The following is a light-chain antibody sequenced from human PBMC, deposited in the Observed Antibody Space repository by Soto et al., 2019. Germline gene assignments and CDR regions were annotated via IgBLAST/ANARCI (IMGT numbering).Light chain of an antibody. CDR3: RSYAGSNNSYV. J-gene: IGLJ1*01. CDR1: SSDVGGYNY. Sequence: QSALAQPPSASGSPGQSVTISCTGTSSDVGGYNYVSWYQQHPGKAPKLMIYEVSKRPSGVPDRFSGSKSGNTASLTVSGLQAEDAADYYCRSYAGSNNSYVFGNGTKVTV. CDR2: EVS. V-gene: IGLV2-8*01.